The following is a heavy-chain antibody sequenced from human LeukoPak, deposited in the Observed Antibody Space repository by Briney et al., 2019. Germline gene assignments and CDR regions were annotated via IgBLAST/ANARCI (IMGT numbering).Heavy chain of an antibody. J-gene: IGHJ5*02. CDR1: GGSISSSSYY. D-gene: IGHD3-9*01. CDR3: ARQAILTGYSINWFDP. V-gene: IGHV4-61*05. CDR2: IYTSGST. Sequence: SETLSLTCTVSGGSISSSSYYWSWIRQPPGKGLEWIGYIYTSGSTNYNPSLKSRVTISVDTSKNQFSLKLSSVTAADTAVYYCARQAILTGYSINWFDPWGQGTLVTVSS.